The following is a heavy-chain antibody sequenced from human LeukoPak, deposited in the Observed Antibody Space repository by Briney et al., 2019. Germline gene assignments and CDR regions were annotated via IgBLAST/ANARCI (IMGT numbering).Heavy chain of an antibody. Sequence: RGESLKISCQGSGYTFTSYWIGWVRQMPGKGLEWMGIISPGDSDTRYSPSFQGQVTISADKSISTAYLQWSSLKASDTAMYYCAGQDIVVVATATRAFDIWGQGTMVTVS. J-gene: IGHJ3*02. CDR3: AGQDIVVVATATRAFDI. CDR2: ISPGDSDT. D-gene: IGHD2-15*01. V-gene: IGHV5-51*01. CDR1: GYTFTSYW.